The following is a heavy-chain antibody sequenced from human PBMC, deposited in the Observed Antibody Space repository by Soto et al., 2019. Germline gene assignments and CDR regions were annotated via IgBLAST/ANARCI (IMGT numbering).Heavy chain of an antibody. CDR1: GGTFSSYA. Sequence: SVKVSCKASGGTFSSYAISWVRQAPGQGLEWMGGIIPIFGTANYAQKFQGRVTITADESTSTAYMELSSLRSEDTAVYYCARDRPERYTGGYYGMDVWGQGTTVTVSS. D-gene: IGHD1-20*01. V-gene: IGHV1-69*13. J-gene: IGHJ6*02. CDR3: ARDRPERYTGGYYGMDV. CDR2: IIPIFGTA.